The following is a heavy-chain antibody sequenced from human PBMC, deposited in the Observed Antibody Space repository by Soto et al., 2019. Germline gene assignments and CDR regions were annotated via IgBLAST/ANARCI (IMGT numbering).Heavy chain of an antibody. V-gene: IGHV4-59*01. CDR2: VFYSGST. J-gene: IGHJ4*02. CDR1: GGSIRDYY. Sequence: PSETLSLTCTVSGGSIRDYYWSWIRQPPGKGLEFIGYVFYSGSTNYNPSLKSRVSITVDTPKNIFSLKLRSVTAADTAIYFCARIKRRYSYGSIIDFWGQGARVTVSS. CDR3: ARIKRRYSYGSIIDF. D-gene: IGHD5-18*01.